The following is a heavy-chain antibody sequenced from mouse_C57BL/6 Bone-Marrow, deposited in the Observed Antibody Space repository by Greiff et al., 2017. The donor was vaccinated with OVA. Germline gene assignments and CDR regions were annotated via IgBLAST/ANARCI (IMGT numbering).Heavy chain of an antibody. CDR1: GFTFSSYA. J-gene: IGHJ3*01. V-gene: IGHV5-4*03. CDR2: ISDGGSYT. D-gene: IGHD2-3*01. Sequence: EVKVVESGGGLVKPGGSLKLSCAASGFTFSSYAMSWVRQTPEKRLEWVATISDGGSYTYYPDNVKGRFTISRDNAKNNLYLQMSHLKSEDTAMYYCARRWLLPFAYWGQGTLVTVSA. CDR3: ARRWLLPFAY.